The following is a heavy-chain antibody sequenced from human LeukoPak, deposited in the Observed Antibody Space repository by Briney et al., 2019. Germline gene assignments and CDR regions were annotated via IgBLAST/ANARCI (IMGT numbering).Heavy chain of an antibody. Sequence: GGSLRLSCAASGFNFTSFAIHWVRQAPGKGLEWVAVISYDGNNNYYADSVKGRFTISRDNSKNTLFLQMNSLRAEDTAVYYCATSRAYRYKWNHYSFYGMDVWGQGTTVTVSS. CDR2: ISYDGNNN. CDR1: GFNFTSFA. V-gene: IGHV3-30-3*01. J-gene: IGHJ6*02. CDR3: ATSRAYRYKWNHYSFYGMDV. D-gene: IGHD1-20*01.